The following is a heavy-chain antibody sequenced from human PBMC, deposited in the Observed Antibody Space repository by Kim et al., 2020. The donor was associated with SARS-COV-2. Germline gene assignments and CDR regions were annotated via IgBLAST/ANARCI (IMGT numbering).Heavy chain of an antibody. V-gene: IGHV5-51*01. J-gene: IGHJ4*02. D-gene: IGHD3-9*01. Sequence: SPSFQGKVTVSADKSISTAYLRWSSLKAADTAMYYCARGGFGGYFDCLDYWGQGTLVTVSS. CDR3: ARGGFGGYFDCLDY.